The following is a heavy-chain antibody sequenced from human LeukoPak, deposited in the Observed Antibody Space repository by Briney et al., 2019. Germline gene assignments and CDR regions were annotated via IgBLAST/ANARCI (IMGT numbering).Heavy chain of an antibody. V-gene: IGHV4-39*01. D-gene: IGHD6-13*01. Sequence: SETLSLTCTVSGGSISSYYWGWIRQPPGKGLEWIGSIYYSGSTYYNPSLKSRVTISVDTSKNQFSLKLSSVTAADTAVYYCARYLYSSSCSFDYWGQGTLVTVSS. CDR3: ARYLYSSSCSFDY. J-gene: IGHJ4*02. CDR1: GGSISSYY. CDR2: IYYSGST.